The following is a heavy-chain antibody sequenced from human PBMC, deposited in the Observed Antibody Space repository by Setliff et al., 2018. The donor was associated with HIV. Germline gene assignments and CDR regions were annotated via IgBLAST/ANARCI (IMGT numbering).Heavy chain of an antibody. D-gene: IGHD3-22*01. Sequence: SETLSLTCTVSGGSISNYYWSWIRQPPGKGLEWIGFISYTGTTKYNPSLKSRVTISVDTSKNQFSVRLSSVSAADTAVYFCARHVARFDYDTGGYYVSHFDYWGQGTQVTVSS. CDR1: GGSISNYY. CDR3: ARHVARFDYDTGGYYVSHFDY. CDR2: ISYTGTT. V-gene: IGHV4-59*01. J-gene: IGHJ4*02.